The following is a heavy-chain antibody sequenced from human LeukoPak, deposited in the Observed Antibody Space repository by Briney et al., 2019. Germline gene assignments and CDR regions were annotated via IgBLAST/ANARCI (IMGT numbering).Heavy chain of an antibody. CDR2: IYSGGST. D-gene: IGHD2-15*01. CDR1: GFIFSSYA. V-gene: IGHV3-23*03. J-gene: IGHJ5*02. CDR3: ARSKSGGSCYDP. Sequence: GGSLRLSCAASGFIFSSYAMSWVRQAPGKGLEWVSVIYSGGSTYYADSVKGRFTISRDNSKNTLYLQMNSLRAEDTAVYYCARSKSGGSCYDPWGQGTLVTVSS.